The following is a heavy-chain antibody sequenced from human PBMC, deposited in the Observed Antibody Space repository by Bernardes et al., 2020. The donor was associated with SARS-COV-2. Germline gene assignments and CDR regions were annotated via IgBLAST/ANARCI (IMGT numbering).Heavy chain of an antibody. CDR2: ISGEGTGI. CDR1: GITFSNYW. D-gene: IGHD2-2*01. Sequence: GGSLRLSCAASGITFSNYWMHWVRQAPGKGLVWVSRISGEGTGITYADSVKGRFTISRDNAKNTLFLQMNSLRVEDTAVYYCAGTSTTCCDYWGQGTLVTVSS. J-gene: IGHJ4*02. V-gene: IGHV3-74*03. CDR3: AGTSTTCCDY.